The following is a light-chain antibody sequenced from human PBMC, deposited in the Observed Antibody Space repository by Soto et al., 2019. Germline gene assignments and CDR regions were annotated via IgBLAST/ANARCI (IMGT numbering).Light chain of an antibody. V-gene: IGKV1-39*01. CDR3: QQSYSTLWT. CDR2: ATS. Sequence: IQMTQSPSSLSAFVGDRVTITCRASQAISLTKYLNWYQQKPGKAPKLLIYATSTLQSGVPSRFSGSGSGTDFTLTISSLQPEDFATYYCQQSYSTLWTFGQGTKVEMK. J-gene: IGKJ1*01. CDR1: QAISLTKY.